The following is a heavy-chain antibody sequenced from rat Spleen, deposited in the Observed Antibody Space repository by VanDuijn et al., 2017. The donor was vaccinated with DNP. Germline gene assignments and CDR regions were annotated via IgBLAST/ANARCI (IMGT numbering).Heavy chain of an antibody. D-gene: IGHD1-5*01. V-gene: IGHV3-1*01. CDR2: INYSGST. Sequence: EVQLQESGPGLVKPSQSLSLTCSVTGYSITGNYWAWIRKLPGNKMEWIGYINYSGSTGYNPSLKSRISITRDTSKNQFFLQLNSVTTEDTATYYCARWYNYFDYWGQGVMVTVSS. CDR3: ARWYNYFDY. CDR1: GYSITGNY. J-gene: IGHJ2*01.